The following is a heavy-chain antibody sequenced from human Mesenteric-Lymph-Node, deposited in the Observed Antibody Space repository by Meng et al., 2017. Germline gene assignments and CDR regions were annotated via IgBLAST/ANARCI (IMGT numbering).Heavy chain of an antibody. CDR1: GYTFTSYA. J-gene: IGHJ4*02. D-gene: IGHD6-13*01. V-gene: IGHV1-3*01. CDR3: ATGIAAAGNFDY. CDR2: INAGNGNT. Sequence: QVRLVRFGAEVKKPGASVKVSCKASGYTFTSYAMHWVRQAPGQRLEWMGWINAGNGNTKYSQKFQGRVTITRDTSASTAYMELSSLRSEDTAVYYCATGIAAAGNFDYWGQGTLVTVSS.